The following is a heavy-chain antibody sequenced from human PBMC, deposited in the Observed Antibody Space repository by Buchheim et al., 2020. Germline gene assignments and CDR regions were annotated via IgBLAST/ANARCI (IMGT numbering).Heavy chain of an antibody. Sequence: EVQLVESGGGWVRPGGSLRLSCAGSGFTFITYWMSWVRQAPGKGLEWVATMNPDGSERYYVDSVKGRFTISRDNTKTAVYRLMNTLRAEETAVYYCATYGDGAFDFWGQGT. CDR3: ATYGDGAFDF. D-gene: IGHD3-10*01. J-gene: IGHJ3*01. CDR2: MNPDGSER. V-gene: IGHV3-7*01. CDR1: GFTFITYW.